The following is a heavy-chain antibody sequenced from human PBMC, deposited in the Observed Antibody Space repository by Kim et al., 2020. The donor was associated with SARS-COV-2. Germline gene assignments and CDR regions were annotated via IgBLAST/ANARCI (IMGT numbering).Heavy chain of an antibody. V-gene: IGHV3-33*05. CDR3: ASGIAVAKAYYYYYGMDV. J-gene: IGHJ6*02. CDR1: GFTFSSYG. CDR2: ISYDGSNK. D-gene: IGHD6-19*01. Sequence: GGSLRLSCAASGFTFSSYGMHWVRQAPGKGLEWVAVISYDGSNKYYADSVKGRFTISRDNSKNTLYLQMNSLRAEDTAVYYCASGIAVAKAYYYYYGMDVWGQGTTVTVSS.